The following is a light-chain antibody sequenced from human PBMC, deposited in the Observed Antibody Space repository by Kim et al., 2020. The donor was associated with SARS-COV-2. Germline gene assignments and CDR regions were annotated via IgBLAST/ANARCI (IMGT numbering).Light chain of an antibody. CDR3: QQYNSYPVT. CDR2: KAS. V-gene: IGKV1-5*03. J-gene: IGKJ4*01. Sequence: DIQMTQSPSTLSASVGDRVTITCRASQSISSWLAWYQQKPGKAPKLLIYKASSLESGVPSRFGGSESGTEFTLTISSLQPDDFATYSCQQYNSYPVTFGGGTKVDI. CDR1: QSISSW.